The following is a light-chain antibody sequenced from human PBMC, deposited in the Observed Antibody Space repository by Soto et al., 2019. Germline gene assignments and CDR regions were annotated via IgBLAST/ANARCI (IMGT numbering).Light chain of an antibody. CDR3: QQRSNWPGT. J-gene: IGKJ5*01. Sequence: EIVLTQSRATLSLSPGEKATLSCGASQSVSSYLAWYQQKPGQAPRLLIYDASNRATGIPARFSGSGSGTDFTLTISSLEPEDFAVYYCQQRSNWPGTFGQGTRLEIK. CDR1: QSVSSY. CDR2: DAS. V-gene: IGKV3-11*01.